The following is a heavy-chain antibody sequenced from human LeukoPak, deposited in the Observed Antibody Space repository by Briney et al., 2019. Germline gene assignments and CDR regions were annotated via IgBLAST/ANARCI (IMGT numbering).Heavy chain of an antibody. CDR3: ARFYGDYQAFDI. V-gene: IGHV3-33*01. Sequence: GKSLRLSCAASGFMFSGYGMHWVRQAPGKGLEWVAVIWFDGGKQYYADSVKGRFTISRDNSKNTLSLQMNSLRAEDTAVYYCARFYGDYQAFDIWGQGTLVTVSS. CDR1: GFMFSGYG. J-gene: IGHJ3*02. D-gene: IGHD4-17*01. CDR2: IWFDGGKQ.